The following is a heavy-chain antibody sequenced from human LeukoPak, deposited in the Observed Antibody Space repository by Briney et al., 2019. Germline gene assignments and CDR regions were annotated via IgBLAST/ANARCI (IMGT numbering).Heavy chain of an antibody. V-gene: IGHV1-46*02. D-gene: IGHD1-26*01. Sequence: ASVTVSCKSSGHTLNNHFIHWVRQAPGQGLEWVGMINPRDGSTRTLQRFQGRLTMTRDTSTSTLYMGLSSLRSEDTAVCYCARGGRQWELLGYFDYWGQGTLVTVSS. CDR2: INPRDGST. J-gene: IGHJ4*02. CDR3: ARGGRQWELLGYFDY. CDR1: GHTLNNHF.